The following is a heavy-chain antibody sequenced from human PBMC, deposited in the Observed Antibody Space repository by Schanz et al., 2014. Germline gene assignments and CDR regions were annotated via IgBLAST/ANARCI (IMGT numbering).Heavy chain of an antibody. CDR3: ARGRTFDY. J-gene: IGHJ4*02. V-gene: IGHV1-69*02. CDR1: GGTFSSDT. Sequence: QVHLVHSGAEVKKPGSSVKVSCKASGGTFSSDTFSWVRQAPGQGLEWMGRIVPILGIANYAQKFQDRVTMTRNTSVSTAYMELNSLTSEDTAVYYCARGRTFDYWGQGTLVTVSS. CDR2: IVPILGIA.